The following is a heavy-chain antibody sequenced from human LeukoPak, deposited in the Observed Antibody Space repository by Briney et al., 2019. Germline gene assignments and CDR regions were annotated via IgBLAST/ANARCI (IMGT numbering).Heavy chain of an antibody. CDR1: GFTFSSYA. D-gene: IGHD6-19*01. CDR2: ISYDGNNK. V-gene: IGHV3-30-3*01. J-gene: IGHJ4*02. Sequence: GRSLRLSCAASGFTFSSYAMHWVRQAPGKGLEWVAVISYDGNNKYYADSVKGRFTISRDNSKNTLYLQMNSLGAEDTAVYYCAKDEALAVAAMYYFDYWGQGTLVTVSS. CDR3: AKDEALAVAAMYYFDY.